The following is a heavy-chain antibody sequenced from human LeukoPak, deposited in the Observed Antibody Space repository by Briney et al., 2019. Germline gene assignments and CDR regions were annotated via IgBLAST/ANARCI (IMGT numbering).Heavy chain of an antibody. Sequence: GGSLRLSCAASGFTFSDYYMSWIRQAPGKGLEWVSYISGSGSNIVYADSVKGRFTISRDNAKNSLYLQMNSLRDEDTAVYYCSRDPRTCDYWGQGTLVTVSS. CDR3: SRDPRTCDY. V-gene: IGHV3-11*04. CDR1: GFTFSDYY. CDR2: ISGSGSNI. J-gene: IGHJ4*02.